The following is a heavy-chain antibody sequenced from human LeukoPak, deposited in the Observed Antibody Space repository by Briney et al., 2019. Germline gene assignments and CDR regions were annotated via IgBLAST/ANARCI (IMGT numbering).Heavy chain of an antibody. Sequence: GGSRRLSCAAPGFTFSSYWMSWVRQAPGKGLEWVANIKQDGSEKYYVDSVKGRFTISRDNAKNSLCLQMNSLRAEDTAVYYCAGYGVVVPAARDAFDIWGQGTMVTVSS. CDR1: GFTFSSYW. D-gene: IGHD2-2*01. CDR2: IKQDGSEK. CDR3: AGYGVVVPAARDAFDI. V-gene: IGHV3-7*01. J-gene: IGHJ3*02.